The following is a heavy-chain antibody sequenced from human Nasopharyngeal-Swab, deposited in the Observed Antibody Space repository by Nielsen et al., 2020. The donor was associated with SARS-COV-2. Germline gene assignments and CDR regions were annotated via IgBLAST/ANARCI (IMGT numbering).Heavy chain of an antibody. D-gene: IGHD3-22*01. CDR1: GGSISSSSYY. CDR3: AAPYYYDSSGYYNHGFDY. V-gene: IGHV4-39*01. J-gene: IGHJ4*02. Sequence: SETLSLTCTVSGGSISSSSYYWGWIRQPPGKGLEWIGSIYYSGSTYYNPSLKSRVTISVDTSKNQFSLKLSSVTAADTAVYYCAAPYYYDSSGYYNHGFDYWGQGTLDTVSS. CDR2: IYYSGST.